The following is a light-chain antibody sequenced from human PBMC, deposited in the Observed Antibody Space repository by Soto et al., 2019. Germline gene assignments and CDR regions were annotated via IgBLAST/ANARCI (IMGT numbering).Light chain of an antibody. Sequence: EIVLTQSPATLSLSPGKRATLPCRASRSVRSYLAWYQQKPGQAPRLLIYNASNRAAGFPARFSDSGSETDFTLTISNLEPEDFAVYYCQQRYAWPPITFGQGTRLEIK. J-gene: IGKJ5*01. CDR3: QQRYAWPPIT. CDR2: NAS. CDR1: RSVRSY. V-gene: IGKV3-11*01.